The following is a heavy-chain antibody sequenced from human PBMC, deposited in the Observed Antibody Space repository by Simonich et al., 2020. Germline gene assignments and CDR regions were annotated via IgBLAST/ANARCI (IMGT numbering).Heavy chain of an antibody. D-gene: IGHD3-9*01. CDR2: IFSNDEK. CDR1: GFSLSTSGVG. J-gene: IGHJ4*02. CDR3: ARDYDILTGYYTFDY. V-gene: IGHV2-26*02. Sequence: QITLKESGPTLVKPTQTLTLTCTFSGFSLSTSGVGVGWIRQPPGKALEWLAHIFSNDEKSYSTALKSRLTISKDTSKSQVVLTMTNMDPVDTATYYCARDYDILTGYYTFDYWGQGTLVTVSS.